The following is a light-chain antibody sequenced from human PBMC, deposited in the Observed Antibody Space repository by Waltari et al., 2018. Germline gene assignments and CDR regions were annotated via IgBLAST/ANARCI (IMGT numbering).Light chain of an antibody. CDR2: GSS. CDR3: QQYVSSPVT. V-gene: IGKV3-20*01. CDR1: KSVSSSY. J-gene: IGKJ4*01. Sequence: DNLFTPSPGPLSLSPGERATLPCRVRKSVSSSYLAWYQQNAGQAPRLLIYGSSTRAAGIPDRLSGRGSGTEFTLNISRLEPEDFAVYYCQQYVSSPVTFGGGTKVEIK.